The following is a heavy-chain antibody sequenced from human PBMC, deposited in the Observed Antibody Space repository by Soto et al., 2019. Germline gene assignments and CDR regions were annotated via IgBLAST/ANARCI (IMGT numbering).Heavy chain of an antibody. V-gene: IGHV4-4*02. CDR3: ARISCSGGSCLYYYYMDV. Sequence: QVQLQESGPGLVKPSGTLSLTCAVSSGSISSSYWWSWVRQPPGKGLEWIGEIYHSGNTNYNPSLKSRVTISVDKSKNQFSLNLSSVTAADTAVYYCARISCSGGSCLYYYYMDVWGKGTTVTVSS. CDR2: IYHSGNT. CDR1: SGSISSSYW. D-gene: IGHD2-15*01. J-gene: IGHJ6*03.